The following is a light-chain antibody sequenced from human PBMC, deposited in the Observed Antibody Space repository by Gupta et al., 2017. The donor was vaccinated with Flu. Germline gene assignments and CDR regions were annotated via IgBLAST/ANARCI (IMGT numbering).Light chain of an antibody. J-gene: IGLJ2*01. CDR1: SSNIGNNY. Sequence: QSVLTQPPSVSAAPGQKVTISCSGSSSNIGNNYVSWYQQLPGTAPKLLIYENNKRPSGIPDRFSGSKSGTSATLGITGLQTGDEADYYCGTVDSSRSVVVFGGGTKLTVL. CDR2: ENN. CDR3: GTVDSSRSVVV. V-gene: IGLV1-51*02.